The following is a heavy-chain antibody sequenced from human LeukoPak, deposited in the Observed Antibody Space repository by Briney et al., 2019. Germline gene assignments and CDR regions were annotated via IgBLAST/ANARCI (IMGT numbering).Heavy chain of an antibody. J-gene: IGHJ4*02. CDR1: GGTFSSYA. V-gene: IGHV1-69*13. D-gene: IGHD2-2*01. CDR3: ASRLYCSNTRCRNFPFAY. CDR2: IIPIFGTA. Sequence: SVKVSCKASGGTFSSYAINWVRQAPGQGLEWMGGIIPIFGTAHYAQKFQDRVTITADESTSTAYMELSSLRSEDTAIYYCASRLYCSNTRCRNFPFAYWGQGTLVTVSS.